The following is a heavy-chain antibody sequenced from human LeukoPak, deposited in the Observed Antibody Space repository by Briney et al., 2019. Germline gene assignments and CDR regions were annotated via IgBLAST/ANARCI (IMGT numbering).Heavy chain of an antibody. J-gene: IGHJ4*02. CDR1: GFTFSTYG. CDR3: ARDLSPVVRASPMGY. CDR2: ITYDGYYK. D-gene: IGHD3-10*01. Sequence: GTSLRLSCAASGFTFSTYGMHWVRQAPGKGLEWVALITYDGYYKYYSDSVKGRFTISSDTSKNTLSLQMNSLRAEDTAVYYCARDLSPVVRASPMGYWGQGTLVTVSS. V-gene: IGHV3-30*03.